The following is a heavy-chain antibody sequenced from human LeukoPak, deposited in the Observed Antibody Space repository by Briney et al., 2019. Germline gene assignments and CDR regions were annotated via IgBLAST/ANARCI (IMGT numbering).Heavy chain of an antibody. D-gene: IGHD6-6*01. V-gene: IGHV1-24*01. CDR3: ATGPLGQLVARDEYFQH. J-gene: IGHJ1*01. Sequence: ASVKVSCKVSGYTLTELSMHWVRQAPGKGLEWMGGFDPEDGETIYAQKFQGRVTMTEDTSTDTAYMELSGLRSEDTAVYYCATGPLGQLVARDEYFQHWGQGTLVTVSS. CDR1: GYTLTELS. CDR2: FDPEDGET.